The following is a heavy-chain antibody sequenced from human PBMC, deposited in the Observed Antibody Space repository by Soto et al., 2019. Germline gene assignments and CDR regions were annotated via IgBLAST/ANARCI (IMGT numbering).Heavy chain of an antibody. CDR3: ARDSPQYYYGSGIHWFDP. CDR1: GGSFSDFY. D-gene: IGHD3-10*01. Sequence: SETLSLTCAVYGGSFSDFYWNFIRQPPGKGLEWIGEINHSGSTNYNPSLKSRVTISVDTSKNQFSLKLRSVTAADTAVYYCARDSPQYYYGSGIHWFDPWGQGTLVTVSS. CDR2: INHSGST. V-gene: IGHV4-34*01. J-gene: IGHJ5*02.